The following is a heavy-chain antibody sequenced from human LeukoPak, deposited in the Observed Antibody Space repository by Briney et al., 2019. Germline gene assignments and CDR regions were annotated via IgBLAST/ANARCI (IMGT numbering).Heavy chain of an antibody. CDR1: GSIFGSYE. CDR2: ISSTGSDI. J-gene: IGHJ4*02. D-gene: IGHD1-26*01. CDR3: ARDLPTGTYRAYFDN. V-gene: IGHV3-48*03. Sequence: PGGSLRLSCGGSGSIFGSYEMNWVRQAPGKGLEWVSYISSTGSDIYYADSVKGRFTISRDNAENSLYLQMNSLRAEDTAVYYCARDLPTGTYRAYFDNWGQGTLVTVSS.